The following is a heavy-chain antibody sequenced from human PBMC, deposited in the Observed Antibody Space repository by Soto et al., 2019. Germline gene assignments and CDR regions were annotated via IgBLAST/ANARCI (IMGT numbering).Heavy chain of an antibody. D-gene: IGHD1-26*01. CDR1: GGTFSSYS. J-gene: IGHJ4*02. CDR2: IIPIFGTA. V-gene: IGHV1-69*01. Sequence: QVQLVQSGAEVKKPGSSVKVSCKASGGTFSSYSINWVRQAPGQGLEWKGEIIPIFGTANYEQKFQGRVTITADESTSTAYMELSSLRSEDTAVYYCARDGGRHSGGIDYWGQGTLVTVSS. CDR3: ARDGGRHSGGIDY.